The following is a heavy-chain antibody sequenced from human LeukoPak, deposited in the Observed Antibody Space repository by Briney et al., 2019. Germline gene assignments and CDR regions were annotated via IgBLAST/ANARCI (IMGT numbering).Heavy chain of an antibody. CDR3: ASGSTMYSSSSD. J-gene: IGHJ4*02. CDR1: GGSFSGYY. Sequence: PSETLSLTCAVYGGSFSGYYWSWIRQPPGKGLEWIGEINHSGSTNYNPSPKSRVTISVDTSKNQFSLKLSSVTAADTAVYYCASGSTMYSSSSDWGQGTLVTVSS. CDR2: INHSGST. D-gene: IGHD6-6*01. V-gene: IGHV4-34*01.